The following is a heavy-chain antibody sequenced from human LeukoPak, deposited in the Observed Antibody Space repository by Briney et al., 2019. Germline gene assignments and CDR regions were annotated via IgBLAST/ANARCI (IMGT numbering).Heavy chain of an antibody. J-gene: IGHJ3*02. Sequence: PSETLSLTCTVSGGSVSSGSYYWSWIRQPPGKGLEWIGYIYYSGSTNYNPSLKSRVTISVDTSKNQFSLKLSSVTAADTAVYYCARVTEKDAFDIWGQGTMVTVSS. V-gene: IGHV4-61*01. CDR3: ARVTEKDAFDI. CDR2: IYYSGST. CDR1: GGSVSSGSYY. D-gene: IGHD5-24*01.